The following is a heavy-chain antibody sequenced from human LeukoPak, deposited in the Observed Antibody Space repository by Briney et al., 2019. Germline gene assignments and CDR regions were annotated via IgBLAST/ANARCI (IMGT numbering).Heavy chain of an antibody. D-gene: IGHD3-10*01. CDR2: INSDGSST. J-gene: IGHJ4*02. V-gene: IGHV3-74*01. Sequence: PGGSLRLSCAASGFTFSNYWMFCVRQVPGKGLVWVSRINSDGSSTNYADFVKGRFTISRDNAKNTLYLQMNSLRADDTAVYYCAASGVPASSGRIGYWGQGTLVTVSS. CDR1: GFTFSNYW. CDR3: AASGVPASSGRIGY.